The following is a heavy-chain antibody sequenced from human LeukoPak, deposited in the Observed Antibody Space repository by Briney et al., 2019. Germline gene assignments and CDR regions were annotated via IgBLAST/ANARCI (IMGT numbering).Heavy chain of an antibody. Sequence: GGSLRLSCAVPGFTFSSNWMSWVRQAPGKGLEWVANIKQDGSEKYYVDSMKGRFTISRDNAKNSLYLQMNSLRAEDTAVYYCTTILFYWGQGTLVTVSS. D-gene: IGHD2/OR15-2a*01. CDR2: IKQDGSEK. CDR1: GFTFSSNW. J-gene: IGHJ4*02. CDR3: TTILFY. V-gene: IGHV3-7*01.